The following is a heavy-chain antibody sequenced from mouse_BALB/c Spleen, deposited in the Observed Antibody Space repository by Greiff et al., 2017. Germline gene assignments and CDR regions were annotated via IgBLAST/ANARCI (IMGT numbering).Heavy chain of an antibody. CDR1: GFTFSSYT. J-gene: IGHJ2*01. CDR3: TRDSSGYYTDY. Sequence: EVQGVESGGGLVKPGGSLKLSCAASGFTFSSYTMSWVRQTPEKRLEWVATISSGGSYTYYPDSVKGRFTISRDNAKNTLYLQMSSLKSEDTAMYYCTRDSSGYYTDYWGQGTTLTVSS. V-gene: IGHV5-6-4*01. CDR2: ISSGGSYT. D-gene: IGHD1-1*01.